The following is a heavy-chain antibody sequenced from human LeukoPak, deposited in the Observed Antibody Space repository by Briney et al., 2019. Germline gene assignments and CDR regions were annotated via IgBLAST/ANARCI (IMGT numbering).Heavy chain of an antibody. V-gene: IGHV3-7*01. J-gene: IGHJ6*03. CDR2: IKQDGSEK. Sequence: GGSLRLSCAASGFTFSTYWMTWVRQAPGKGLEWVANIKQDGSEKYYVDSVKGRFTISRDNAKNSLYLQMNSLRAGDTAVYYCARDEVATIGGYYYYYMDVWGKGTTVTISS. D-gene: IGHD5-12*01. CDR1: GFTFSTYW. CDR3: ARDEVATIGGYYYYYMDV.